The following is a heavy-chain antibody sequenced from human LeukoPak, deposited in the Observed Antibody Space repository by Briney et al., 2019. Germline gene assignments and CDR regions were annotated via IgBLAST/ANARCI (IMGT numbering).Heavy chain of an antibody. CDR2: INPNSGGT. Sequence: ASVKVSCKASGYTFTGYYMHWVRQAPGQGLEWMGWINPNSGGTNYALKFQGRVTMTRDTSISTAYMELSRLRSDDTAVYYCASHHYYGSGSYSWAPFDYWGQGTLVTVSS. V-gene: IGHV1-2*02. J-gene: IGHJ4*02. CDR1: GYTFTGYY. D-gene: IGHD3-10*01. CDR3: ASHHYYGSGSYSWAPFDY.